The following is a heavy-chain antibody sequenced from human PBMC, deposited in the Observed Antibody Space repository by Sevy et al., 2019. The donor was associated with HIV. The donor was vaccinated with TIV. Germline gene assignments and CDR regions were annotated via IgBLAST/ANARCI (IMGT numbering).Heavy chain of an antibody. Sequence: SETLSLTCSVTGGSIRRGDYFWGWIRQSPGEGLEWIGSITDSGSTYYNPSLKSRVTMSVDTSKNQFSLKLNPVTAADTAVHYCARLRGGYGNGWFYYYMDVWGKGTTVTVSS. CDR1: GGSIRRGDYF. J-gene: IGHJ6*03. CDR2: ITDSGST. D-gene: IGHD3-10*01. CDR3: ARLRGGYGNGWFYYYMDV. V-gene: IGHV4-39*01.